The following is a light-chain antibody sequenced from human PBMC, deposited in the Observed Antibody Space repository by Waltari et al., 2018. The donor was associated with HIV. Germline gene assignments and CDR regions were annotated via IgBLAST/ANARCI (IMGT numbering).Light chain of an antibody. CDR3: QVWDTSVV. V-gene: IGLV3-9*01. J-gene: IGLJ3*02. CDR2: GDS. Sequence: SYELRQALSLSVALGQTAKMTCGGRNIGRKSVNWYQQRPGLAPVFVIYGDSHRPSGIPERFSGSTSGNTATLTISGAQGADEGDYYCQVWDTSVVFGGGTKLTV. CDR1: NIGRKS.